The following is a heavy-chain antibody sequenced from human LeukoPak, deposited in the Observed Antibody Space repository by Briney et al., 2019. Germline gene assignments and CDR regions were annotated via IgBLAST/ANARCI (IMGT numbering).Heavy chain of an antibody. CDR2: INTNTGNP. Sequence: GASVKVSCKASGYTFTNYGMNWVRQAPGQGLEWMGWINTNTGNPTYAQGFTGRFVFSLDTSVSTAYLQISSLKAEDTAVYYCARDSVEVYNWFDPWGQGTLVTVSS. CDR1: GYTFTNYG. CDR3: ARDSVEVYNWFDP. V-gene: IGHV7-4-1*02. J-gene: IGHJ5*02. D-gene: IGHD2-8*01.